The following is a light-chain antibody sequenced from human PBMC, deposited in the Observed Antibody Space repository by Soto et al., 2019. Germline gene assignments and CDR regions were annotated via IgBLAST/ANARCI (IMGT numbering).Light chain of an antibody. V-gene: IGKV1-5*03. CDR3: QQYNSNPLT. CDR2: KTS. CDR1: QSFSSW. J-gene: IGKJ4*01. Sequence: DIQMTQSPSTLSASVGDRVTITCRASQSFSSWLAWYQQKPGKAPKLLIYKTSTLESWVPSRFSVSGSGTEFTLTISSLQPDDFANYYCQQYNSNPLTFGGGTKVEIK.